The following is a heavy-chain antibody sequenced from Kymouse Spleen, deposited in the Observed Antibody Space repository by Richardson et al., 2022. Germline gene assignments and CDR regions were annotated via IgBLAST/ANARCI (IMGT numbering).Heavy chain of an antibody. D-gene: IGHD3-3*01. J-gene: IGHJ6*02. CDR3: ARDYDFWSGYYYYYGMDV. V-gene: IGHV3-21*03. Sequence: EVQLVESGGGLVKPGGSLRLSCAASGFTFSSYSMNWVRQAPGKGLEWVSSISSSSSYIYYADSVKGRFTISRDNAKNSLYLQMNSLRAEDTAVYYCARDYDFWSGYYYYYGMDVWGQGTTVTVSS. CDR2: ISSSSSYI. CDR1: GFTFSSYS.